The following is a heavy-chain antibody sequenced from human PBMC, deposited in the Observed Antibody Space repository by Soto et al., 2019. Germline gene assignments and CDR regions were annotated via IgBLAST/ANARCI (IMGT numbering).Heavy chain of an antibody. CDR3: VRMNADSYQFYYAMDV. V-gene: IGHV2-26*01. Sequence: SGRTLVNPTETLTLTCTVSGFSLSTGRMGVSWIRQPPGKALEWLAHIFSDNERSYSTSMQGRLTISKDPSGSQVVLSMTNLDPVDTVTYYCVRMNADSYQFYYAMDVWGQGTTVTVSS. D-gene: IGHD4-17*01. J-gene: IGHJ6*02. CDR1: GFSLSTGRMG. CDR2: IFSDNER.